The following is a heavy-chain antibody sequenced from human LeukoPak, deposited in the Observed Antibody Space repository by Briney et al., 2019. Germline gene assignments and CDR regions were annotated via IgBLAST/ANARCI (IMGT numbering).Heavy chain of an antibody. V-gene: IGHV4-59*01. CDR1: GGSISSYY. CDR2: IYYSGST. J-gene: IGHJ4*02. CDR3: ARGQQRLDSFDY. Sequence: SETLSLTCTVSGGSISSYYWSWIRQPPGKGLEWIGYIYYSGSTNYNPSLKSRVTISVDTSKNQFSLKLSSVTAADTAVYYCARGQQRLDSFDYWGQGTLVTVSS. D-gene: IGHD6-25*01.